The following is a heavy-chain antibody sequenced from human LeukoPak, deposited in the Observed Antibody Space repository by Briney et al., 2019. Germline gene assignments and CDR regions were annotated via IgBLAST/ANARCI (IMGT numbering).Heavy chain of an antibody. V-gene: IGHV3-21*01. J-gene: IGHJ3*02. Sequence: PGGSLRLSCAASGFTFSSYSMNWVRQAPGKGLECVASISSSSSYIYYADSVKGRFTISRDNAKNSLYLQMNSLRAEDTAVYYCARDRGVRYYYGSAYDAFDIWGQGTMVTVSS. CDR1: GFTFSSYS. D-gene: IGHD3-10*01. CDR2: ISSSSSYI. CDR3: ARDRGVRYYYGSAYDAFDI.